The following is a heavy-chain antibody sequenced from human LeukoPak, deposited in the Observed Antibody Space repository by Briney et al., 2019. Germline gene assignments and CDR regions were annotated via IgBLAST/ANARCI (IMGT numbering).Heavy chain of an antibody. J-gene: IGHJ3*02. CDR3: ARARRFAAAGTTAFDI. CDR1: GGSVSSGDYY. CDR2: IYYSGNT. V-gene: IGHV4-30-4*08. Sequence: PSETLSLTCTVSGGSVSSGDYYWNWIRQPPGKGLEWIGYIYYSGNTYYNPSLKSRLTISVDTSKNQFSLQLTSVTAADTAVYYCARARRFAAAGTTAFDIWGQGTTATVSS. D-gene: IGHD6-13*01.